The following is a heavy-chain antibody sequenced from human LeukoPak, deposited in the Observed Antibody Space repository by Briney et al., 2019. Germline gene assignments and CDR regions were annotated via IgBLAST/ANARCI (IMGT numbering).Heavy chain of an antibody. D-gene: IGHD3-10*01. CDR2: IYYTGTT. CDR3: ARDRGNDDFDI. CDR1: GGSISRSTYY. J-gene: IGHJ3*02. Sequence: SETLSLTCTVSGGSISRSTYYWGWIRQPPGKGLEWIANIYYTGTTLYNPSLKSRVTISVDTSENQFSLKLSSVTAADTAVYYCARDRGNDDFDIWGQGTMVTVSS. V-gene: IGHV4-39*07.